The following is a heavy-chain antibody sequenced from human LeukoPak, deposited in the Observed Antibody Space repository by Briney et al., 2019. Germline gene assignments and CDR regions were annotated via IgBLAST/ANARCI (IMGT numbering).Heavy chain of an antibody. V-gene: IGHV3-23*01. D-gene: IGHD2/OR15-2a*01. Sequence: GGSLRLSCAASGFTFSSYAMSWVRQAPGKGLEWVSVISGSGANTYYADSVKGRFTISRDNSKNTLYLQMNSLRAEDTAVYYCASLQNVPSYYYYYVMDVWGQGTTVTVSS. CDR2: ISGSGANT. CDR1: GFTFSSYA. J-gene: IGHJ6*02. CDR3: ASLQNVPSYYYYYVMDV.